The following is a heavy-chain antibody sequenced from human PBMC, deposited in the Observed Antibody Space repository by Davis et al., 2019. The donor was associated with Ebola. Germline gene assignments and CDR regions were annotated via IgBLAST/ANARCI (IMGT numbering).Heavy chain of an antibody. CDR3: ARAKYSGWGMDV. J-gene: IGHJ6*02. CDR1: GFTFSTSW. V-gene: IGHV3-7*01. Sequence: GESLKTSCAASGFTFSTSWMSWVRLAPGKGLEWVADIKNDGFQKHYVDSVKGRYTISRDNAKNSLYLQMNSLRAGDTAVYYCARAKYSGWGMDVWGQGTTVTVSS. CDR2: IKNDGFQK. D-gene: IGHD5-12*01.